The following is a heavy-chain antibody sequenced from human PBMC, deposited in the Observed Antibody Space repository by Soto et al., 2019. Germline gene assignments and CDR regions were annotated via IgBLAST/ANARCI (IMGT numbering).Heavy chain of an antibody. CDR3: ARIQYSSGWYNWFDP. CDR1: GFSLSNARMG. D-gene: IGHD6-19*01. J-gene: IGHJ5*02. V-gene: IGHV2-26*01. CDR2: IFSNDEK. Sequence: QVTLKESGPVLVKPTETLTLTCTVSGFSLSNARMGVSWIRQPPGKALEWLAHIFSNDEKSYSTSLKSRLTISKDTSKSQVVLTMTNMDPVDTATYYSARIQYSSGWYNWFDPWGQGTLVTVSS.